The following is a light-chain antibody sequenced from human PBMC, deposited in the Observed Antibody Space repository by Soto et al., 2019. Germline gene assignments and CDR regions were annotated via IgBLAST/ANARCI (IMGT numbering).Light chain of an antibody. V-gene: IGKV1D-12*01. CDR1: QPINNW. CDR2: GAS. Sequence: DIQMTQSPSSVSASVGDTVIITCRASQPINNWLAWYQQKPGKAPNLLIHGASNLQGGVPSRFSGSGSGTEFTLPITSLQPEDFATYFCQHANTFPHTVGQGTKLEIK. CDR3: QHANTFPHT. J-gene: IGKJ2*01.